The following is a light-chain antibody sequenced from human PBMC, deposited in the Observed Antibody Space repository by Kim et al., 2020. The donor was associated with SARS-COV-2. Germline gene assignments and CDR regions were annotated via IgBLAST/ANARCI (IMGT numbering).Light chain of an antibody. V-gene: IGKV1-5*01. J-gene: IGKJ1*01. CDR1: QSISSW. CDR3: QLYNTYTWT. CDR2: DAS. Sequence: DIQMTQSPSTLSASVGDRVTITCRASQSISSWLAWYQQKPGKAPKLLIYDASTLESGVPSRFSGSGSGTEFTLTISNLQPDDFATYYCQLYNTYTWTFGQGTKVDIK.